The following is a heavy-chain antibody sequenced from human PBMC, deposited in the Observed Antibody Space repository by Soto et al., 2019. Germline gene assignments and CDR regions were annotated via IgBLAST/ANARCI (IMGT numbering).Heavy chain of an antibody. CDR2: ISSDGSTT. Sequence: VGSLRLSCAASGFTFSSSWMHWVRQAPGKGLVWVSRISSDGSTTNYADSVKGRFTVSRDNAKSTLYLQMENLRAEDTAVYYCASLYSSGWARDHWGQGTLVTVSS. CDR3: ASLYSSGWARDH. V-gene: IGHV3-74*01. J-gene: IGHJ4*02. D-gene: IGHD6-19*01. CDR1: GFTFSSSW.